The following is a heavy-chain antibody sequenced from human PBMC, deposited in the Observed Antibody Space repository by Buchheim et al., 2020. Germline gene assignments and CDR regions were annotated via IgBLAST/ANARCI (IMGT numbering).Heavy chain of an antibody. J-gene: IGHJ6*02. Sequence: EVQLVQSGAEVKKPGESLKISCKASGYSFTSHWIGWVRHMPGQGLEWMGIIYPSDSDTRYGPSFQGRVTISPAKSISTAYPQWSSLTAADNAMYYCARDSDYSMVVWGQGT. V-gene: IGHV5-51*03. CDR1: GYSFTSHW. D-gene: IGHD2-21*01. CDR3: ARDSDYSMVV. CDR2: IYPSDSDT.